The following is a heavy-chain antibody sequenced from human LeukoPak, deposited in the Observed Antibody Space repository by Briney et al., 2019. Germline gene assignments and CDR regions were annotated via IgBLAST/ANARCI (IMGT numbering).Heavy chain of an antibody. CDR1: GFTFSSYW. Sequence: GGSLRLSCVASGFTFSSYWMSWVRQAPGKGLEWVAVISYDGSNKYYADFVKGRFTISRDNSKNTLYLQMNSLRAEDTAVYYCAKDHRIRSGWYAHYFDYWGQGTLVTVSS. CDR2: ISYDGSNK. J-gene: IGHJ4*02. CDR3: AKDHRIRSGWYAHYFDY. V-gene: IGHV3-30*18. D-gene: IGHD6-19*01.